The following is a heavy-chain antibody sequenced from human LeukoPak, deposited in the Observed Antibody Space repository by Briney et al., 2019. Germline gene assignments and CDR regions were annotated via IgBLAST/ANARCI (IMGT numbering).Heavy chain of an antibody. D-gene: IGHD5-12*01. Sequence: SETLSLTCAVYGGSFSGYYWSWIRQPPGKGLEWIGEINHSGSTDYNPSLKSRVTISVDTSKNQFSLKLSSVTAADTAVYYCATAGGYTRGWRFQHLGQGTLVTVSS. CDR2: INHSGST. CDR3: ATAGGYTRGWRFQH. V-gene: IGHV4-34*01. J-gene: IGHJ1*01. CDR1: GGSFSGYY.